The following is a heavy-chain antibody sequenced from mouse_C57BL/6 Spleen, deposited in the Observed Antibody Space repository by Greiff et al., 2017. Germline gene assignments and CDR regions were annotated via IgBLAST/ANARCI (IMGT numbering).Heavy chain of an antibody. J-gene: IGHJ2*01. CDR1: GYTFTGYW. CDR3: ARGENYYGSSFLFDY. V-gene: IGHV1-9*01. CDR2: ILPGSGST. Sequence: QVQLQQSGAELMKPGASVKLSCKATGYTFTGYWIEWVKQRPGHGLEWIGEILPGSGSTNYNEKFKGKATFTADTSSNTAYMQLSSLTTEDSAIYSGARGENYYGSSFLFDYWGQGTTLTVSS. D-gene: IGHD1-1*01.